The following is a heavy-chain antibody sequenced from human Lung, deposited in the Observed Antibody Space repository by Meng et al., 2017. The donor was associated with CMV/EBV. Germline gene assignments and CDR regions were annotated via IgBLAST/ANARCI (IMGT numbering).Heavy chain of an antibody. V-gene: IGHV3-53*01. CDR2: IYSGGTT. Sequence: ESLKISXAASDFTVSSNYMSWVRQAPGKGLEWVSLIYSGGTTYYADSVKGRFTISRDNSKNTLYLQMNSLRAGDTAVYYCTRVFGSGSQRYGGYYGMDVWGRGTTVTFAS. CDR1: DFTVSSNY. D-gene: IGHD3-10*01. J-gene: IGHJ6*02. CDR3: TRVFGSGSQRYGGYYGMDV.